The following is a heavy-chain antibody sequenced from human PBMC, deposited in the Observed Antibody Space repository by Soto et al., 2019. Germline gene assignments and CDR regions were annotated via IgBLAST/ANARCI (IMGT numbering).Heavy chain of an antibody. Sequence: HPGGSLRLSCAASGFTFSSYGMHWVRQAPGKGLEWVAVISYDGSNKYYADSVKGRFTISRDNSKNTLYLQMNSLRAEDTAVYYCAKDLGAYNWNWGGYYGMDVWGQGTTVTVSS. CDR3: AKDLGAYNWNWGGYYGMDV. CDR1: GFTFSSYG. V-gene: IGHV3-30*18. J-gene: IGHJ6*02. D-gene: IGHD1-7*01. CDR2: ISYDGSNK.